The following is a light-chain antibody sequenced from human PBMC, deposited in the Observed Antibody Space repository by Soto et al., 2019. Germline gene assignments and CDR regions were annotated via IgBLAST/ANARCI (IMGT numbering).Light chain of an antibody. CDR2: GAS. CDR1: QSISRT. V-gene: IGKV3-15*01. J-gene: IGKJ4*01. CDR3: QQYNDWPLT. Sequence: EILMTQSPAPLSVSPGARLTLSCRASQSISRTLAWYQQRPGQAPRLLIYGASSRATGVPARFSGSGSGTEFTLTISSLQSEDFAVYYCQQYNDWPLTFGGGTRVDI.